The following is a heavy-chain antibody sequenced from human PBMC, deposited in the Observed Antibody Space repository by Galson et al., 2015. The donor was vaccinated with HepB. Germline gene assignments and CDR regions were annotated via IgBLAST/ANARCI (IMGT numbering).Heavy chain of an antibody. Sequence: QSGAEVKKPGESLKISCKGSGYSFTSYWIGWVRQMPGKGLEWMGIIYPGDSDTRYSPSFQGQVTISADKSISTAYLQWSSLKASDTAMYHCARQAYSSSWFPKPFDYWGQGTLVTVSS. D-gene: IGHD6-13*01. CDR2: IYPGDSDT. CDR1: GYSFTSYW. J-gene: IGHJ4*02. V-gene: IGHV5-51*01. CDR3: ARQAYSSSWFPKPFDY.